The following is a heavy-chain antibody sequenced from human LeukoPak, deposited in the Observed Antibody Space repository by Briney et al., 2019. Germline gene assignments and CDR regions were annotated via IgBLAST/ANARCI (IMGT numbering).Heavy chain of an antibody. D-gene: IGHD3-22*01. V-gene: IGHV3-20*04. CDR2: INWNGGST. CDR1: GFTFYDYG. Sequence: SGGSLRLSCAASGFTFYDYGMSWVRQAPGKGLEWVSGINWNGGSTGYADSVKGRFTISRDNAKNSLYLQMNSLRAEDTALYYCARATYYYDSSGYYFDYWGQGTLVTVSS. J-gene: IGHJ4*02. CDR3: ARATYYYDSSGYYFDY.